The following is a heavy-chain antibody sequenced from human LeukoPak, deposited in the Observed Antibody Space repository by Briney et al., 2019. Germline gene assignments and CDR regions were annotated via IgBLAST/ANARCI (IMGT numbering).Heavy chain of an antibody. Sequence: TSETLSLTCTVSGGSISTYYWTWIRQPPGKGLEWIGYIYYTGSTNYNPYLKSRVTISVDTSKNQFSLRLSSVTAADTAVYYCARGTRSPDYWGQGTLATVSS. D-gene: IGHD1-26*01. CDR1: GGSISTYY. CDR3: ARGTRSPDY. CDR2: IYYTGST. J-gene: IGHJ4*02. V-gene: IGHV4-59*01.